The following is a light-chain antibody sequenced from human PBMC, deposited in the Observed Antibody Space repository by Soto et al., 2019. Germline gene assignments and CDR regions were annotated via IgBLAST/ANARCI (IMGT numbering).Light chain of an antibody. CDR3: QQRSNWPPWP. V-gene: IGKV3-11*01. J-gene: IGKJ1*01. CDR2: DAS. Sequence: EIVLTQYPATLSLSPGERATLSCRASQSVSSYLAWYQQKPGQAPRLLSYDASNRATGIPARFSGSGSGTDFTLTISSLEPEDFAVYYWQQRSNWPPWPVGQGTKVEIK. CDR1: QSVSSY.